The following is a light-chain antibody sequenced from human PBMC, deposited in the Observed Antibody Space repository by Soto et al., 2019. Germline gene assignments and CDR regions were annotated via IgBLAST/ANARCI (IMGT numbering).Light chain of an antibody. J-gene: IGKJ2*01. CDR3: QQYGSSLQGT. CDR2: GAT. Sequence: EIVLTQSPGTLSLSPGERATLCCRASQSVSSSSLAWYQQKPGQAPRLLIYGATSRATGIPDRFSGSGSGTDFTLTINRLEPEDFAVYYCQQYGSSLQGTFGQGTKLEIK. CDR1: QSVSSSS. V-gene: IGKV3-20*01.